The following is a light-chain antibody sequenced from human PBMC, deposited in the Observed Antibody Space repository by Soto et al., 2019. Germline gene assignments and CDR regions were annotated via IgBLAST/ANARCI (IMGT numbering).Light chain of an antibody. V-gene: IGKV1-5*01. J-gene: IGKJ1*01. CDR3: QQYNSYSKT. CDR2: DAS. Sequence: DIQMTQSPSTLSASVGDRVTITCRASENIKNWLAWYQQTAGKAPKVLISDASRLEAGVPSRFSGSGSGTDFTLTITSLQTDDFGTYYCQQYNSYSKTLGQGTKVDIK. CDR1: ENIKNW.